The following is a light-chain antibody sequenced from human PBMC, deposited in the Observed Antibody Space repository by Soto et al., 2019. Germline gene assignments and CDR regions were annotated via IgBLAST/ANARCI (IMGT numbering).Light chain of an antibody. V-gene: IGLV4-69*01. CDR2: LNNDGSH. Sequence: QSVLTQSPSASASLGASVKLTCTLSSGHSSYAIACHQKQPVTGPRYLMDLNNDGSHCKGDCIPDRFSGSSSGADRYLLISSLLSEDEADYYCQTWGTGFQVFGGGTKLNVL. CDR1: SGHSSYA. CDR3: QTWGTGFQV. J-gene: IGLJ2*01.